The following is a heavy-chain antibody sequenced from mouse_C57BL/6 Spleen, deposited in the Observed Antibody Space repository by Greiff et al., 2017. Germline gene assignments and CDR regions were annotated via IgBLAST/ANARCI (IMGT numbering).Heavy chain of an antibody. CDR3: ARPKIYYDYDRYFDV. J-gene: IGHJ1*03. D-gene: IGHD2-4*01. CDR1: GFTFSDYG. V-gene: IGHV5-17*01. CDR2: ISSGSSTI. Sequence: EVKVVESGGGLVKPGGSLKLSCAASGFTFSDYGMHWVRQAPEKGLEWVAYISSGSSTIYYADTVKGRFTISRDNAKNTLFLQMTSLRSEDTAMYYCARPKIYYDYDRYFDVWGTGTTVTVSS.